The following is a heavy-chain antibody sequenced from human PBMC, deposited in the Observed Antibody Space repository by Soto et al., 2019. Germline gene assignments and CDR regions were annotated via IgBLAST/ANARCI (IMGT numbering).Heavy chain of an antibody. V-gene: IGHV3-13*01. CDR2: IGTAGDT. CDR3: ARETHYYYGMDV. J-gene: IGHJ6*02. Sequence: EVQLVESGGGLVQPGGSLRLSCAASGFTFSSYDMHWVRQATGKGLEWVSAIGTAGDTYYPGSVKGRFTISRENAKNSLYLQMNSLGAEDTAVYYCARETHYYYGMDVWGQGTTVTVSS. CDR1: GFTFSSYD.